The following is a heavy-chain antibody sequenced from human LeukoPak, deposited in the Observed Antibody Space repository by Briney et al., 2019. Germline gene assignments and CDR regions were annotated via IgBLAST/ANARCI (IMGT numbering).Heavy chain of an antibody. J-gene: IGHJ6*03. V-gene: IGHV4-39*07. CDR3: ARVPRGCGGDCYPSYYYYYYMDV. Sequence: SETLSLTRTVSGGSISSSSYFWAWIRQPPGMGLEWIGNIYYSGSTNYNPSLKSRVTISVDTSKNQFSLKLSSVTAADTAVYYCARVPRGCGGDCYPSYYYYYYMDVWGKGTTVTVSS. CDR2: IYYSGST. CDR1: GGSISSSSYF. D-gene: IGHD2-21*02.